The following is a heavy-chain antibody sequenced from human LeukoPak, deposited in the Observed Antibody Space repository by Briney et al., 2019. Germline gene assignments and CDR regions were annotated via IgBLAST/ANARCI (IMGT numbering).Heavy chain of an antibody. J-gene: IGHJ4*02. CDR3: TRHNYYEDGFDY. D-gene: IGHD3-22*01. CDR2: IRSKANTYAT. V-gene: IGHV3-73*01. Sequence: GGTLRLSCAASGFTFSSYSMNWVRQASGKGLEWVGRIRSKANTYATAYAAPVKGRFIISRDDSKNTAYLQMNSLKTEDTAVYYCTRHNYYEDGFDYWGQGTLVTVSS. CDR1: GFTFSSYS.